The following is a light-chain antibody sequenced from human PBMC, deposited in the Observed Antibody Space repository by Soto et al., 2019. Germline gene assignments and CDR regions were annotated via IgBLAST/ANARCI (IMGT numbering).Light chain of an antibody. CDR2: DAS. CDR1: QSISSW. V-gene: IGKV1-5*01. J-gene: IGKJ2*01. Sequence: DIKMTQSPSTLSASVGDRVTITCRASQSISSWLAWYQQKPGKAPKLLIYDASSLESGVPSRFSGSGSGTVFTLTISIVQPYALATYYWQHYNSYPFTFGQGTKVEIK. CDR3: QHYNSYPFT.